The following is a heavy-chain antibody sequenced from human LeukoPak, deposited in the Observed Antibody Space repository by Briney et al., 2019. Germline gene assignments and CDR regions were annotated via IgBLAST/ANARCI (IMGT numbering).Heavy chain of an antibody. CDR2: IYYSGST. CDR3: ASFNHYYDSSGYRSWYFDL. Sequence: PSETLSLTCAVSGGSISSYYWSWIRQPPGKGLEWIGYIYYSGSTNYNPSLKSRVTISVDTSKNQFSQKLSSVTAADTAVYYCASFNHYYDSSGYRSWYFDLWGRGTLVTVSS. CDR1: GGSISSYY. V-gene: IGHV4-59*08. D-gene: IGHD3-22*01. J-gene: IGHJ2*01.